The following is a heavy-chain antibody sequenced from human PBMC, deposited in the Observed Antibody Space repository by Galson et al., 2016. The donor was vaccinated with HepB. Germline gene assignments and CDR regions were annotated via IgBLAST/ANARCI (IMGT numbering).Heavy chain of an antibody. Sequence: SVKVSCKASGGTFNTYHISWVRQAPGQGPEWMAWISAYSGNTNYAQKLLDRVTLTKDTSASTVYMELRSLRSDDTAMYYCARDRDAALDYWGQGALVTVSS. D-gene: IGHD6-13*01. CDR2: ISAYSGNT. V-gene: IGHV1-18*01. CDR1: GGTFNTYH. J-gene: IGHJ4*02. CDR3: ARDRDAALDY.